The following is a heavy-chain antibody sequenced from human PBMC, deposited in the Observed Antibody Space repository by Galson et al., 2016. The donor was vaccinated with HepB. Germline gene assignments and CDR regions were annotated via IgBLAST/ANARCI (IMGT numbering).Heavy chain of an antibody. Sequence: SETLSLTCSLSGGAINTYYWTWIRQPPGKGLEWIGTIYYSGITYYNPSLKSRLTISADTSKNHFSLRLTSVTASDTAVYYCARQSIQWGYSDFWGQGTLVTVSS. CDR2: IYYSGIT. V-gene: IGHV4-59*08. D-gene: IGHD3-22*01. J-gene: IGHJ4*02. CDR3: ARQSIQWGYSDF. CDR1: GGAINTYY.